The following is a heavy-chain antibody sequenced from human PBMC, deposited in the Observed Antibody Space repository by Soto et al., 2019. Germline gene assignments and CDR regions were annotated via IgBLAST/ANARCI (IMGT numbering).Heavy chain of an antibody. CDR3: ARECSGGSCYPIDY. D-gene: IGHD2-15*01. V-gene: IGHV1-69*04. CDR1: GGTFSSYT. Sequence: SVKVSCKASGGTFSSYTISWVRQAPGQGLEWMGRIIPILGIANYAQKFQGRVTITADKSTSTAYMELSSLRSEDTAVYYCARECSGGSCYPIDYWGQGTLVTVSS. CDR2: IIPILGIA. J-gene: IGHJ4*02.